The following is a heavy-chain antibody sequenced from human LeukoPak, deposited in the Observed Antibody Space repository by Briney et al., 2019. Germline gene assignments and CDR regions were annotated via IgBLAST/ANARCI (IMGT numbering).Heavy chain of an antibody. CDR2: IYYTGTT. D-gene: IGHD2-15*01. V-gene: IGHV4-59*01. J-gene: IGHJ5*02. CDR3: ARVRYCSDTACFGFDA. Sequence: SETLSPTCTVSGGSISGDHWSWIRQPPGKGLEWIGYIYYTGTTNYNPSLKSRVSMSVDTSKNQFSLKLMSVTAADAALYYCARVRYCSDTACFGFDAWGQGTLVTVSS. CDR1: GGSISGDH.